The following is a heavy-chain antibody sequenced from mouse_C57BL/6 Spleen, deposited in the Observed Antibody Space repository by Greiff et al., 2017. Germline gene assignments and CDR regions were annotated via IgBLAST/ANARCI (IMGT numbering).Heavy chain of an antibody. CDR2: ISRGSSTI. Sequence: EVMLVESGGGLVKPGGSLKLSCAASGFTFSDYGMHWVRQAPEKGLEWVAYISRGSSTIYYADTVKGRFTISGDNAKNTLFLQMTSLRSEDTAMYYCARHVWFAYWGQGTLVTVSA. CDR1: GFTFSDYG. J-gene: IGHJ3*01. CDR3: ARHVWFAY. V-gene: IGHV5-17*01.